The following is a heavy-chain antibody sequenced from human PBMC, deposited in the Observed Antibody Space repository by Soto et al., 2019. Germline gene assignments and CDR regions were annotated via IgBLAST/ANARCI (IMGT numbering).Heavy chain of an antibody. CDR1: GFTFTSYG. V-gene: IGHV3-33*01. J-gene: IGHJ4*02. Sequence: QVQLVESGGGVVQPGRSLTLSCVASGFTFTSYGIHWVRQAPGKGLEWVAVIWYDGSNKYYRDSVKGRFSISRDNSKNTVLLEMNSLRAEDTAVYSCARGRRFLEWLDYWGQGTLVSVSS. CDR3: ARGRRFLEWLDY. CDR2: IWYDGSNK. D-gene: IGHD3-3*01.